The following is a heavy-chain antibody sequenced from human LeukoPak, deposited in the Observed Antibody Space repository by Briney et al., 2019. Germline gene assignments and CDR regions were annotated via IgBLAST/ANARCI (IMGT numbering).Heavy chain of an antibody. Sequence: GGSLRLSCAASGFIFSRYGMHWVRQAPGKGLEWVTFIRSDGSSNYYGDSVKGRFTLSRDNFKNTLSLQMNSLRAEDTAVYYCVRDRDWGFDYWGQGTLVTVSS. CDR1: GFIFSRYG. J-gene: IGHJ4*02. CDR2: IRSDGSSN. V-gene: IGHV3-30*02. D-gene: IGHD3/OR15-3a*01. CDR3: VRDRDWGFDY.